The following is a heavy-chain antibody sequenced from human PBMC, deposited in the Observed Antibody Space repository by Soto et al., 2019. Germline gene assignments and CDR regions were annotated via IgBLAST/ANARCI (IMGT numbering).Heavy chain of an antibody. J-gene: IGHJ4*02. V-gene: IGHV1-18*01. D-gene: IGHD6-19*01. Sequence: QVQLVQSGAEVKKPGASVKVSCKTSGYPFTSYGINWVRQAPGQGPEWMGWISAYNGKTSYTQKFQGRVTMNTDTSTSTAYMELRSLRSDDTAVYYCARDRLIAVTGLLHYWGQGTLVTVSS. CDR1: GYPFTSYG. CDR2: ISAYNGKT. CDR3: ARDRLIAVTGLLHY.